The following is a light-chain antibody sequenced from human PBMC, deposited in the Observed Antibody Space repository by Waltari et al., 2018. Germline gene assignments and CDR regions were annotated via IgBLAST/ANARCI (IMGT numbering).Light chain of an antibody. CDR2: QDS. J-gene: IGLJ1*01. V-gene: IGLV3-1*01. CDR1: KLGAQY. Sequence: SYELTQPPSVSVSPGQTASITCSGDKLGAQYVCWYQQKPGQSPELVIYQDSKRPSGIPGRFSGSNSGNTATLTITGTQPMDEADYYCQAWDSSTGVFGTGTRVTVL. CDR3: QAWDSSTGV.